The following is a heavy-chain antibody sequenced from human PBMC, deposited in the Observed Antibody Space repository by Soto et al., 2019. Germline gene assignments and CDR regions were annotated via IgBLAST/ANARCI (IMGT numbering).Heavy chain of an antibody. Sequence: EVQLVESGGGLVKPGESLRLSCAASGFSFSSYTMNWVRQAPGKGLQWVSSITNRGTHTYSAASVKGRFTISRDNDKNSLYLQMNNLRAADTAIYFCARAHEVAWFDSWGLGTLVTVTS. V-gene: IGHV3-21*01. CDR1: GFSFSSYT. J-gene: IGHJ5*01. CDR2: ITNRGTHT. CDR3: ARAHEVAWFDS. D-gene: IGHD2-15*01.